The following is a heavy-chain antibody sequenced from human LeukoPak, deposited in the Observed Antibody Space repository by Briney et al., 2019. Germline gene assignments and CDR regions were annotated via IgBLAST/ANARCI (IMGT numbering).Heavy chain of an antibody. Sequence: GASVKVSCKASGYTFTGYYMHWVRQAPGQGLEWMGWINPNSGGTNYAQKFQGRVTMTRDTSISTAYMELSRLRSDDTAVYYCARPGTTSGYYYYYYMDVWGKGTTVAVSS. CDR1: GYTFTGYY. CDR2: INPNSGGT. V-gene: IGHV1-2*02. J-gene: IGHJ6*03. D-gene: IGHD1-1*01. CDR3: ARPGTTSGYYYYYYMDV.